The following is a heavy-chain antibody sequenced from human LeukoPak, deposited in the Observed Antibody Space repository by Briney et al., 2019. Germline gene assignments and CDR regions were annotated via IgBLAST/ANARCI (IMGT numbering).Heavy chain of an antibody. V-gene: IGHV4-34*01. D-gene: IGHD3-22*01. CDR2: INHSGST. J-gene: IGHJ4*02. CDR3: ARGSGDYDSSGSPSYFDY. Sequence: PSETLSLTCAVYGGSFSGYYWSRIRQPPGKGLEWIGEINHSGSTNYNPSLKSRVTISVDTSKNQFSLKLSSVTAADTAVYYCARGSGDYDSSGSPSYFDYWGQGTLVTVSS. CDR1: GGSFSGYY.